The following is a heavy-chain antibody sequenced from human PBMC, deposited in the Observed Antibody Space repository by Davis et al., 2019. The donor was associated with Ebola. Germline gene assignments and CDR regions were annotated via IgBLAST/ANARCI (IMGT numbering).Heavy chain of an antibody. D-gene: IGHD2-21*01. V-gene: IGHV3-48*02. CDR3: ARDRGDLAIPFDY. CDR2: ISSSSSTI. Sequence: GGSLRLSCSASGFAFSSNWMDWVRQAPGKGLEWVSYISSSSSTIYYADSVKGRFTISRDNAKNSLYLQMNSLRDEDTAVYYCARDRGDLAIPFDYWGQGTLVTVSS. CDR1: GFAFSSNW. J-gene: IGHJ4*02.